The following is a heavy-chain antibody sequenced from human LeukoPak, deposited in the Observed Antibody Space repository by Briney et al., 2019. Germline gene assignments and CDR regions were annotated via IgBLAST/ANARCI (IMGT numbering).Heavy chain of an antibody. Sequence: PSETLSLTCTVSGGSISSYYWSWIRQPPGKGLEWIGYIYYSGSTNCNPSLKSRVTISVDTSKNQFSLKLSSVTAADTAVYYCARPIAVAGFYWFDPWGQGTLVTVSS. V-gene: IGHV4-59*01. J-gene: IGHJ5*02. CDR1: GGSISSYY. CDR2: IYYSGST. D-gene: IGHD6-13*01. CDR3: ARPIAVAGFYWFDP.